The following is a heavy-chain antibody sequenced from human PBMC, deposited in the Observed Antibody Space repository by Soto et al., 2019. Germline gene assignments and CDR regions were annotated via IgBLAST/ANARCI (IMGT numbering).Heavy chain of an antibody. CDR2: INHSGST. J-gene: IGHJ4*02. V-gene: IGHV4-34*01. Sequence: QVQLQQWGAGLLKPSETLSLTCAVYGGSFSGYYWSWIRQPPGKGLEWIGEINHSGSTNYNPSLKSRVTISVDTSKNQFSLKLSSVTAADTAVYYCARGVPYIVVANTFSFDYWGQGTLVTVSS. D-gene: IGHD3-22*01. CDR3: ARGVPYIVVANTFSFDY. CDR1: GGSFSGYY.